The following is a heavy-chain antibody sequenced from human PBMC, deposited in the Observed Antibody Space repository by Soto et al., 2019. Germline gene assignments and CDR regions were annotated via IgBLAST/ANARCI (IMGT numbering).Heavy chain of an antibody. CDR2: IIPITGTV. Sequence: QVQLVQSGAEVKKPGSSVKVSCKVSGGTFTSYAIGWVRQAPGQGLEWMGGIIPITGTVNYAQKFQGRVTITADESTTTVYMELGSLRSEDTALYYCAREGGVLRLSNWLDPWGQGTLVTVSA. D-gene: IGHD3-3*01. J-gene: IGHJ5*02. V-gene: IGHV1-69*01. CDR3: AREGGVLRLSNWLDP. CDR1: GGTFTSYA.